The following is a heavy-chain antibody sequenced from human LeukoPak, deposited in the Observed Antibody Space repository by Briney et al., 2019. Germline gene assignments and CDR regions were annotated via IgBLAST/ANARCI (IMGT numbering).Heavy chain of an antibody. J-gene: IGHJ4*02. CDR2: IYYTGST. CDR3: ARDSIAARLGFDY. V-gene: IGHV4-39*07. Sequence: SETLSLTCTVSGGSIRSTSYYWGCIRQPPGKGLEWIGSIYYTGSTYYNPSLKSRVTISVDTSRNQFSLKLSSVTAADTAVYYCARDSIAARLGFDYWGQGTLVTVSS. CDR1: GGSIRSTSYY. D-gene: IGHD6-6*01.